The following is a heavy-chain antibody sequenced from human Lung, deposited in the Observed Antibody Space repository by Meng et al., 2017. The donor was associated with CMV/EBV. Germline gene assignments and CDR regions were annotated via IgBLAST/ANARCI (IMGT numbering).Heavy chain of an antibody. CDR1: GGSISSSNW. CDR2: IYHSGST. V-gene: IGHV4-4*02. D-gene: IGHD6-19*01. J-gene: IGHJ4*02. CDR3: ASFPPPGKQWLVTDY. Sequence: QVERQESGPGLVKPSGTLSLTWPVSGGSISSSNWWSWVRQPPGKGLEWIGEIYHSGSTNYNPSLKSRVTISVDKSKNQFSLKLSSVTAADTAVYYCASFPPPGKQWLVTDYWGQGTLVTVSS.